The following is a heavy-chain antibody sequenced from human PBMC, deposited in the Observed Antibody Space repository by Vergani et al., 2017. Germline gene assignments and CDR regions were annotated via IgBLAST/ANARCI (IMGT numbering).Heavy chain of an antibody. J-gene: IGHJ4*02. Sequence: VQILQSGGGVVQPGGSLRLSCTLSGFTFSRHWMHWVRQAPGKGLVWVSRVNPEGTNTPYADSVKGRFTISRDNAKNMMYLQLNSLRDEDTAVYYCARDTVTGSRYFDYWGQGTLVTVSS. D-gene: IGHD6-19*01. CDR3: ARDTVTGSRYFDY. CDR2: VNPEGTNT. CDR1: GFTFSRHW. V-gene: IGHV3-74*01.